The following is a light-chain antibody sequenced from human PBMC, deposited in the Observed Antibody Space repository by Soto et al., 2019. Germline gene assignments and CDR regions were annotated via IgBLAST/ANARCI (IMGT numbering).Light chain of an antibody. Sequence: DIQMTQFPASLSASVGDRVTITCRASQSISSYLNWYQQKPGKAPKLLIYTASSLQSGVPSRFSGSRSGTDFTLTISSLQPEDFATYYCQQSYSAPPYTFGQGTKLEIK. J-gene: IGKJ2*01. V-gene: IGKV1-39*01. CDR1: QSISSY. CDR2: TAS. CDR3: QQSYSAPPYT.